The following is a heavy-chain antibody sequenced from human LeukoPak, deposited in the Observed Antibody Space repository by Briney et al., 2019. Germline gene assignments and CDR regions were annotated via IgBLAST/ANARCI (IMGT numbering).Heavy chain of an antibody. V-gene: IGHV3-30*18. CDR1: GFTFSRSA. CDR2: ISYDGSNK. CDR3: AKDQGDGYNYCFDY. J-gene: IGHJ4*02. D-gene: IGHD5-24*01. Sequence: GGSLRLSCAASGFTFSRSAMNWVRQAPGKGLEWVAVISYDGSNKYYADSVKGRFTISRDNSKNTLYLQMNSLRAEDTAVYYCAKDQGDGYNYCFDYWGQGTLVTVSS.